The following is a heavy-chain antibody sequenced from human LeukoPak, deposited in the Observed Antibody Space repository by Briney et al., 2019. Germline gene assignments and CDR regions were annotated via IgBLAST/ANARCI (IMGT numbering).Heavy chain of an antibody. D-gene: IGHD6-13*01. V-gene: IGHV4-31*03. CDR2: IYYSGST. CDR1: AGSISSGGYY. Sequence: SETRSLTCTVSAGSISSGGYYWSWLRQHPGKGLEWIGYIYYSGSTYYNPSLKSRVTISVDTSKNQFSLKLSSVTAADTAVYYCARSRSGVNSWYHKGYYYYYMDVWGKGTTVTVSS. CDR3: ARSRSGVNSWYHKGYYYYYMDV. J-gene: IGHJ6*03.